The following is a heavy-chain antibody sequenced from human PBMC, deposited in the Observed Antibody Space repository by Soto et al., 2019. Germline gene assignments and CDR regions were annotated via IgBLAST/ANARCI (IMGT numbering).Heavy chain of an antibody. J-gene: IGHJ4*02. CDR1: GYTFTSYD. CDR2: MNPNSGKT. Sequence: QVQLVQYGAEVKKPGASVKVSCKASGYTFTSYDINWVRQATGQGLEWMGWMNPNSGKTGYAQKFQGRVTMPRKTSISTAYMELSSLISEDTAVYYCVFYDFWGGSDYWGQGTLVTVSS. D-gene: IGHD3-3*01. V-gene: IGHV1-8*01. CDR3: VFYDFWGGSDY.